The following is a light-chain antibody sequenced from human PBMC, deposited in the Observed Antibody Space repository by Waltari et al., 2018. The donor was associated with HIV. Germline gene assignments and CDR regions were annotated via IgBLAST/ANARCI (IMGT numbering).Light chain of an antibody. CDR3: AAWDDSLSGWV. CDR1: SATIGSKD. Sequence: QSVLTQPPSTSGIPGPRVSISCSGSSATIGSKDVYSYQQLPGTAPKLLIYRNNQRPSGVPDRFSGSKSGTSASLAISGLRSEDEADYYCAAWDDSLSGWVFGGGTKLTVL. V-gene: IGLV1-47*01. CDR2: RNN. J-gene: IGLJ3*02.